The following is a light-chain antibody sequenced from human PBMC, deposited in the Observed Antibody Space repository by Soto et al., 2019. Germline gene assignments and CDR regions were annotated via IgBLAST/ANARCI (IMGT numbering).Light chain of an antibody. CDR1: SSNIGSKYN. J-gene: IGLJ3*02. CDR3: QSYDSSLSGWV. V-gene: IGLV1-40*01. Sequence: QSVLTQPPSVSGAPGQRVAISCTRSSSNIGSKYNVHWYQQLPGTAPKLLIYGNSNRPSGVPDRFSGSKSGTSASLAITGLQAEDEADYYCQSYDSSLSGWVFGGGTKLTVL. CDR2: GNS.